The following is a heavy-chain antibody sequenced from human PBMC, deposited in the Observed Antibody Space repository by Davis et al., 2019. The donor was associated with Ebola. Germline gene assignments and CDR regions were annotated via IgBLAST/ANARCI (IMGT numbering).Heavy chain of an antibody. J-gene: IGHJ5*02. CDR1: GGSISSGSYY. V-gene: IGHV4-61*09. CDR2: IYTSGST. D-gene: IGHD2-2*01. CDR3: AREDCSSTSCYAGWFDP. Sequence: LRLSCTVSGGSISSGSYYWSWIRQPAGKGLEWIGHIYTSGSTNYNPSLKSRVTISVDTSKNQFSLKLSSVTAADTAVYYCAREDCSSTSCYAGWFDPWGQGTLVTVSS.